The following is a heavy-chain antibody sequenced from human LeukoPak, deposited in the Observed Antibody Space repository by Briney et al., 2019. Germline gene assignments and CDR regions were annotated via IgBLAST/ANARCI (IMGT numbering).Heavy chain of an antibody. CDR1: GFTFRSHA. J-gene: IGHJ4*02. D-gene: IGHD5-12*01. V-gene: IGHV3-30*04. CDR2: ISYDGSNK. CDR3: ARDQLAYSGYDTLFDY. Sequence: GGSLRLSCVGSGFTFRSHAMSWVRQAPGKGLEWVAVISYDGSNKYYAESVKGRFTISRDNSKNTLYLQLNSLRPDDTAVYYCARDQLAYSGYDTLFDYWGQGTLVTVSS.